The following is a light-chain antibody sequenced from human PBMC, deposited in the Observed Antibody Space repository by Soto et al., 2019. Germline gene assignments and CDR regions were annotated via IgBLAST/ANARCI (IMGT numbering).Light chain of an antibody. J-gene: IGLJ1*01. CDR1: SSNIGAPFD. Sequence: QAVVTQPPSVSGAPGQRVTISCTGSSSNIGAPFDVHWYQQLPGTAPKLLIYGNSDQPSGVPDRFSGSKSGTSASLAITGLQAEDEADYYCQSYDSLSGYVFGTGTKLTVL. CDR3: QSYDSLSGYV. CDR2: GNS. V-gene: IGLV1-40*01.